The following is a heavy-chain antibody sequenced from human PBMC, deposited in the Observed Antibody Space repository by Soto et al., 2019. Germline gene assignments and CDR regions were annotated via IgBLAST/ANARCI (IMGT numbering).Heavy chain of an antibody. CDR3: ARTPGWGGRSASHGGFYCYGMEG. CDR2: INPNSGGT. J-gene: IGHJ6*01. D-gene: IGHD3-16*01. CDR1: AYTFTVYY. V-gene: IGHV1-2*04. Sequence: ASVKVSCKASAYTFTVYYMHWVRQAPGQGLEWMGWINPNSGGTNYAQKFQGWVTMTRDTSISTAYMELSRLRSDDTAGYYCARTPGWGGRSASHGGFYCYGMEGWGQGCTVTVSS.